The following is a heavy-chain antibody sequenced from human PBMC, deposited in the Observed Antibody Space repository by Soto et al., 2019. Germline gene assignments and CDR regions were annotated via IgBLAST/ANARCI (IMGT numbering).Heavy chain of an antibody. V-gene: IGHV3-30-3*01. CDR1: GFTFSDYT. Sequence: QVQLVESGGGVVQLGRSLRLSCAASGFTFSDYTMHWVRQAPGKELEWVALMSSDGGNTHYTDSVKGRFTISRDNSKNTLYLQMDSLRPEDTTVYYCARDYGDGYYYFDLWGQGTLVTVSS. J-gene: IGHJ4*02. CDR3: ARDYGDGYYYFDL. CDR2: MSSDGGNT. D-gene: IGHD5-12*01.